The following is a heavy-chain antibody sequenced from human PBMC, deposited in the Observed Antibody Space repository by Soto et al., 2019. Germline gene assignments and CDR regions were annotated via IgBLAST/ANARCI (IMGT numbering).Heavy chain of an antibody. CDR2: ISCNGGRT. Sequence: EVQVLESGGGLVQPGGSLRLSCAASGFTFSVYAMSWVRQAPGKGLEWVSAISCNGGRTFYADSLRGRFTISRDNSKSALYLQMNNLRAEDTAIYYCAKYSELPYEAYLQQWGQGTLVTVSS. CDR1: GFTFSVYA. D-gene: IGHD1-7*01. V-gene: IGHV3-23*01. J-gene: IGHJ1*01. CDR3: AKYSELPYEAYLQQ.